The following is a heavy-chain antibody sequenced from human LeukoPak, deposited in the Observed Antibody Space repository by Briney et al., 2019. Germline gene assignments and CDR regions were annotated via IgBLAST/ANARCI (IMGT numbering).Heavy chain of an antibody. CDR1: GFTFSSYW. J-gene: IGHJ4*02. D-gene: IGHD6-19*01. V-gene: IGHV3-9*03. CDR2: ISWNSGSI. Sequence: GGSLRLSCAASGFTFSSYWMHLVRQAPGKGLEWVSGISWNSGSIGYADSVKGRFTISRDNAKNSLYLQMNSVRAEDMALYYCAKDRGSSGWFFDYWGQGTLVTVSS. CDR3: AKDRGSSGWFFDY.